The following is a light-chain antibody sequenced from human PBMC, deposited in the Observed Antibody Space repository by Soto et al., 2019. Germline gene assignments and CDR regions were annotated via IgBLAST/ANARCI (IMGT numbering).Light chain of an antibody. J-gene: IGKJ1*01. CDR1: QSVLYSPNNNNY. Sequence: DFVMTQSPDSLAVSLGERATINCKSSQSVLYSPNNNNYLSWYQQKPGQPPKLLIYWASTRESGVPDRFSGSASGTDFTLTISSLQTEDVAVYYCHQYINARWTFGQGAKVEIK. CDR2: WAS. V-gene: IGKV4-1*01. CDR3: HQYINARWT.